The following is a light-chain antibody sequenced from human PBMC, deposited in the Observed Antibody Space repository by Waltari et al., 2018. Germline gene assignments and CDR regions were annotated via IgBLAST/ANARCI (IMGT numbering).Light chain of an antibody. CDR1: QDISSH. Sequence: IPLTQSPSSLSAFVGDRVTITCRASQDISSHLAWYQQIPGKAPNLLIYAASTLQSGVPSRFGGSGSGTDFTLTISSLQPEDFATFYCLQLYSYPLTFGGGTKVEIK. J-gene: IGKJ4*02. V-gene: IGKV1-9*01. CDR2: AAS. CDR3: LQLYSYPLT.